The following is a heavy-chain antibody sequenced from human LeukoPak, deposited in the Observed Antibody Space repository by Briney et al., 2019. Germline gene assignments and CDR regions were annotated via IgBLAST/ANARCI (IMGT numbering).Heavy chain of an antibody. Sequence: GGSLRLSCAASGFTFSDHAMSWVRQAPAKGLEWVSSINGNGGGSYYIDSVKGRFTISRDNAKNSLYPQMNSLRAEDTALYYCAKGAAGLYFDYWGQGTLVTVSS. CDR3: AKGAAGLYFDY. J-gene: IGHJ4*02. CDR2: INGNGGGS. V-gene: IGHV3-23*01. CDR1: GFTFSDHA. D-gene: IGHD6-13*01.